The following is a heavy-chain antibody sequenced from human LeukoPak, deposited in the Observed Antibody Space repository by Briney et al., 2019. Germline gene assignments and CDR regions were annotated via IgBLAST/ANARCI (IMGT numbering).Heavy chain of an antibody. J-gene: IGHJ5*02. CDR2: IYSSGST. D-gene: IGHD1-26*01. CDR3: ARMVGATGWFDP. Sequence: PSETLSLTCTVSSGSISSYYWSWIRQPAGKGLEWIGRIYSSGSTDYNPSLKGRVTMSVDTSRNQFSLKLSSVTAADTAVYFCARMVGATGWFDPWGQGILVTVSS. CDR1: SGSISSYY. V-gene: IGHV4-4*07.